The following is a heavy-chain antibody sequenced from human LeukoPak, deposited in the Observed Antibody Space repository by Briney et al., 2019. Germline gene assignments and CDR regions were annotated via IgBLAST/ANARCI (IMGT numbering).Heavy chain of an antibody. V-gene: IGHV4-59*01. Sequence: SETLSLTCTVSGGSISSYYWSWIRQPPGKGLEWIGYIYYSGSTNYNPSLKSRVTISVDTSKNQFSLKLTSVTAADTAVYYCARDPNWNDEGYWGQGTLVTVSS. D-gene: IGHD1-1*01. J-gene: IGHJ4*02. CDR1: GGSISSYY. CDR3: ARDPNWNDEGY. CDR2: IYYSGST.